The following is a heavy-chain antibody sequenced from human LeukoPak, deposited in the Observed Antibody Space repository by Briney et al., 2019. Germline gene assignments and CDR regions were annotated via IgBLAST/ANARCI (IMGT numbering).Heavy chain of an antibody. CDR1: GGSISSYY. J-gene: IGHJ4*02. CDR3: ARAYSMSIRYFDY. D-gene: IGHD2-15*01. V-gene: IGHV4-59*01. Sequence: SETLSLTCTVSGGSISSYYWSWIRQPPGKGLEWIGYIYYSGSTNCNPSLKSRVTISVDTSKNQFSLKLSSVTAADTAVYYCARAYSMSIRYFDYWGQGTLVTVSS. CDR2: IYYSGST.